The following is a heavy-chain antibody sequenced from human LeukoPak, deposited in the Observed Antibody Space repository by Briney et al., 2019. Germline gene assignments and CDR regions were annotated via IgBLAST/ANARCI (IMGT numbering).Heavy chain of an antibody. D-gene: IGHD1-26*01. CDR2: IRYDGSNK. V-gene: IGHV3-30*02. Sequence: PGGSLRLSCAASGFTFSSYGMHWVRQAPGKGLEWVAFIRYDGSNKYYADSVKGRFTISRDNSKNTLYLQMNSLRAEDTAVYYCAKDGGGSYITWRGYMDVWGKGTTVTISS. J-gene: IGHJ6*03. CDR1: GFTFSSYG. CDR3: AKDGGGSYITWRGYMDV.